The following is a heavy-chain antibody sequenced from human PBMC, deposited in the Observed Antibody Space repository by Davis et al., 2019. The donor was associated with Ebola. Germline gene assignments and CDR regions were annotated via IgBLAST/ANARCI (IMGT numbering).Heavy chain of an antibody. V-gene: IGHV4-31*03. Sequence: MPSETLSLTCTVSGGSISSGGYYWSWLRQHPGKGLEWIGYIYYSGSTYYNPSLKSRVTISVDTSKNQFSLKLSSVTASDTAMYYCARQGGGKGPYYYGMDVWGQGTTVTVSS. CDR1: GGSISSGGYY. CDR2: IYYSGST. CDR3: ARQGGGKGPYYYGMDV. J-gene: IGHJ6*02. D-gene: IGHD4-23*01.